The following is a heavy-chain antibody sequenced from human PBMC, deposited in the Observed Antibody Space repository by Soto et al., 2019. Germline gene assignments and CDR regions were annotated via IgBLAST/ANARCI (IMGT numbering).Heavy chain of an antibody. J-gene: IGHJ4*02. CDR3: ARGGGYCTPTSCAIDS. V-gene: IGHV3-23*01. CDR2: VSLTGDRT. D-gene: IGHD2-8*01. CDR1: RFDFSSYE. Sequence: GGSLRLSCVASRFDFSSYEMSWVRQAAGKGLEWVSRVSLTGDRTNYAGSVKGRFTVSRDNFKNALYLEMDSLRPDDTAVYYCARGGGYCTPTSCAIDSWGPGNPVTVSS.